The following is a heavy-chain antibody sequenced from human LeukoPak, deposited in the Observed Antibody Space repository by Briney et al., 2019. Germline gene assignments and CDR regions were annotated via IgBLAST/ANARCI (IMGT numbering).Heavy chain of an antibody. J-gene: IGHJ3*02. Sequence: SGTLYLTCAVSGYSISSGYYWGWIRQPPGKGLEWIGSIYHSGSTYYNPSLKSRVTISVDTSKNQFTLKLSSVTAADTAVYYCARIAAAATYDAVDIWGQGTMVTVSS. CDR1: GYSISSGYY. CDR3: ARIAAAATYDAVDI. V-gene: IGHV4-38-2*01. CDR2: IYHSGST. D-gene: IGHD6-13*01.